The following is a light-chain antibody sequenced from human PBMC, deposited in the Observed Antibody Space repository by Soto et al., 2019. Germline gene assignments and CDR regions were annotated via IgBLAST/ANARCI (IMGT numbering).Light chain of an antibody. Sequence: EIVMTQSPATLSVSPGERATLSCRASQSVSSNLAWYQQKPGQAPRLLIYGASTRATGIPARFSGSGSGTAFTITISSLQSEDFAVYYCQQYNNWPPMAFGQGTKVEIK. CDR3: QQYNNWPPMA. CDR1: QSVSSN. V-gene: IGKV3-15*01. CDR2: GAS. J-gene: IGKJ1*01.